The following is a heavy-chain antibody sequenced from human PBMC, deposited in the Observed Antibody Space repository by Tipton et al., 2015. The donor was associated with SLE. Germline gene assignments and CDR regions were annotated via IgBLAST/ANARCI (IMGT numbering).Heavy chain of an antibody. CDR3: TQDMTPGGADV. CDR2: ISWNSGNI. D-gene: IGHD2-21*01. CDR1: GFRFGEYV. J-gene: IGHJ6*02. V-gene: IGHV3-9*01. Sequence: SLRLSCTASGFRFGEYVMHWVRQAPGKGLQWVSGISWNSGNIVYADSVKGRFTISRDSAKKSLYLQMNSLRVEDTALYYCTQDMTPGGADVWGQGTTVTVSS.